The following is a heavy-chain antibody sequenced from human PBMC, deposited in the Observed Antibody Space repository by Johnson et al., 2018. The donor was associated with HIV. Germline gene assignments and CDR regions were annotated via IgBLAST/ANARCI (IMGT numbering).Heavy chain of an antibody. CDR1: GFTFDDYG. CDR3: ARDEPIVVVVAAIGDAFDL. J-gene: IGHJ3*01. Sequence: VQLVESGGGVVLPGGSLRLSCAASGFTFDDYGMSWVRQAPGKGLEWVSRINSDGSTTSYADSVKGRFTISRDDSKNTLYLQMNSLRAEDTAVYYCARDEPIVVVVAAIGDAFDLWGQGTMVTVSS. CDR2: INSDGSTT. D-gene: IGHD2-15*01. V-gene: IGHV3-20*04.